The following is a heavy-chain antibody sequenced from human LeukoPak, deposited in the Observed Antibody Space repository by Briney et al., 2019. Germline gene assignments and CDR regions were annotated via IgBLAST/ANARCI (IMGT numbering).Heavy chain of an antibody. CDR3: ARDLGLSGYYAHFDY. Sequence: SETLSLTCAVYGGSFSGYYWSWIRQPPGKGLEWIGYIYYSGGTYYNPSLKSRVTISVDTSKNQFSLKLSSVTAADTAVYYCARDLGLSGYYAHFDYWGQGTLVTVSS. J-gene: IGHJ4*02. V-gene: IGHV4-30-4*08. CDR1: GGSFSGYY. D-gene: IGHD3-22*01. CDR2: IYYSGGT.